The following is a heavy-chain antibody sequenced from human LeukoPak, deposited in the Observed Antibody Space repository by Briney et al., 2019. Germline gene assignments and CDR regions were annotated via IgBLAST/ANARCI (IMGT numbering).Heavy chain of an antibody. CDR1: GFTFSSYA. J-gene: IGHJ4*02. D-gene: IGHD3-10*01. Sequence: GGSLRLSCAASGFTFSSYAMSWVRQAPGKGLEWVSAISGSGGSTYYADSVKGRFTIPRDNSKNTLYLQMNSLRAEDTAVYYCAKDIYYYGSGSYYNALDYWGQGTLVTVSS. V-gene: IGHV3-23*01. CDR3: AKDIYYYGSGSYYNALDY. CDR2: ISGSGGST.